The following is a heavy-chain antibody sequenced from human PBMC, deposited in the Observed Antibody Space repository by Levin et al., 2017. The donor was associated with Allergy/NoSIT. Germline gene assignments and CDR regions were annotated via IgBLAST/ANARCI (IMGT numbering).Heavy chain of an antibody. CDR2: INSDGSNT. J-gene: IGHJ4*02. D-gene: IGHD2-2*01. V-gene: IGHV3-74*01. CDR3: ARGGCSSTSCLDN. Sequence: GESLKISCAASGFTFSNYWMHWVRQAPGKGLVWVSHINSDGSNTNYADSVKGRFTISRDNAKNTLYLQMNGLRDEDTSVNDCARGGCSSTSCLDNWGQGTLVTVSP. CDR1: GFTFSNYW.